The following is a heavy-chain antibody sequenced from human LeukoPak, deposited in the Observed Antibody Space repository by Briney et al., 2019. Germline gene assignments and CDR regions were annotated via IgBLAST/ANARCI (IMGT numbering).Heavy chain of an antibody. Sequence: SVKVSCKASGGTFSSYAISWVRQAPGQGLEWMGRIIPIFGSANYAQKFQGRVTIITDESTSTAYMELSSLRSEDTAVYYCARALSGYSYGYDYWGQGTLVTVSS. CDR3: ARALSGYSYGYDY. CDR2: IIPIFGSA. CDR1: GGTFSSYA. V-gene: IGHV1-69*05. D-gene: IGHD5-18*01. J-gene: IGHJ4*02.